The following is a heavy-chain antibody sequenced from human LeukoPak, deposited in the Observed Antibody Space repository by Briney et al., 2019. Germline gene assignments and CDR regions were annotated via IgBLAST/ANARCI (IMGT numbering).Heavy chain of an antibody. J-gene: IGHJ4*02. CDR1: GGSISSYY. V-gene: IGHV4-4*07. Sequence: SETLSLTCTVSGGSISSYYWSWIRQPAGKGLEWIGRIYTSGSTNYNPSLKSRVTMSVDTPKNQFSLRVSSVTAADTAVYYCASGMGYFFDYWGQGTLVTVSS. D-gene: IGHD6-13*01. CDR3: ASGMGYFFDY. CDR2: IYTSGST.